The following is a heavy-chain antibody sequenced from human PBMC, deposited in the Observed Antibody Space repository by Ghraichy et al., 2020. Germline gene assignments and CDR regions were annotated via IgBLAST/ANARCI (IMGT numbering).Heavy chain of an antibody. CDR2: IYYSGST. J-gene: IGHJ5*02. Sequence: SETLSLTCTVSGGSISSSSYYWGWIRQPPGKGLEWIGSIYYSGSTYYNPSLKSRVTISVDTSKNQFSLKLSSVTAADTAVYYCARLSASWFGELLLNWFDPWGQGTLVTVSS. D-gene: IGHD3-10*01. V-gene: IGHV4-39*01. CDR1: GGSISSSSYY. CDR3: ARLSASWFGELLLNWFDP.